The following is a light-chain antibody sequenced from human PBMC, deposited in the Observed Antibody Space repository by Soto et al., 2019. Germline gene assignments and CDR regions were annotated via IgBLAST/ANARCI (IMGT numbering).Light chain of an antibody. J-gene: IGKJ4*01. CDR2: DAS. V-gene: IGKV3-11*01. CDR1: QSVSSY. CDR3: QQHSDWPLT. Sequence: EIVLTRSPPTLSLAPGERATLSCRASQSVSSYLAWYQQKPGQAPRLLIYDASNRATGIPARFSGSGSGTDFTLTISSLEPEDFAVYYCQQHSDWPLTFGGGTKVDI.